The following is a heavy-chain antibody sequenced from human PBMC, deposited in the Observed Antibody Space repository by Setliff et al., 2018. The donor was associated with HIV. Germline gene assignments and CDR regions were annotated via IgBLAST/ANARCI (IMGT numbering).Heavy chain of an antibody. CDR2: INHRGHT. Sequence: TSETLSLTCAVYGGSFSDYYWTWIRQPPGKGLEWIGEINHRGHTNYIPSLRSRVTISVDTSKNHFSLTLTSVTAADTAIYYRARGRHIVATIPLDQWGQGMLVTVSS. J-gene: IGHJ4*02. CDR1: GGSFSDYY. CDR3: ARGRHIVATIPLDQ. D-gene: IGHD5-12*01. V-gene: IGHV4-34*01.